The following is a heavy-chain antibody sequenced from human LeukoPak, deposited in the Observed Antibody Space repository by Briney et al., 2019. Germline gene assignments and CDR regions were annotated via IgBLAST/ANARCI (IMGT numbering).Heavy chain of an antibody. CDR2: INPNSGGT. V-gene: IGHV1-2*02. D-gene: IGHD6-6*01. CDR1: GYTFTGYY. Sequence: ASVKVSCKASGYTFTGYYMHWVRQAPGQGLEWMGWINPNSGGTNYAQKFQGRVTITADKSTSTAYMELSSLRSDDTAVYYCARWIAARPWDRWGQGTLVTVSS. J-gene: IGHJ4*02. CDR3: ARWIAARPWDR.